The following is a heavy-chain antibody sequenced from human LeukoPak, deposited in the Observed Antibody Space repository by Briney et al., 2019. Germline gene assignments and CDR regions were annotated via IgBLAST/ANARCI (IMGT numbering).Heavy chain of an antibody. J-gene: IGHJ4*02. D-gene: IGHD5-24*01. CDR2: IHPSGIF. Sequence: SETLSLTCAVYGGSCDDYYCSWIREPPGKGLGWIGEIHPSGIFYYNSSLVSRVTISIDTSKTQFSLRLTSVTAADTAFYYCARGRDRSKAGDHWGQGSLVTVSS. V-gene: IGHV4-34*01. CDR3: ARGRDRSKAGDH. CDR1: GGSCDDYY.